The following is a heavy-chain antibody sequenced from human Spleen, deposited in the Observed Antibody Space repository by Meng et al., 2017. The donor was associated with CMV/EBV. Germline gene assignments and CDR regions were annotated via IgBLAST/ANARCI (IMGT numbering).Heavy chain of an antibody. V-gene: IGHV3-30*19. Sequence: LNFSSDGMHWVRQDPGKGLEGVAVISYDGSNKYYAEYVKGRFTISRDNSKNTLYLQMNSLRAEDTAVYYCARGGYDFHYYYYGMDVWGQGTTVTVSS. CDR1: LNFSSDG. J-gene: IGHJ6*02. CDR3: ARGGYDFHYYYYGMDV. D-gene: IGHD3-3*01. CDR2: ISYDGSNK.